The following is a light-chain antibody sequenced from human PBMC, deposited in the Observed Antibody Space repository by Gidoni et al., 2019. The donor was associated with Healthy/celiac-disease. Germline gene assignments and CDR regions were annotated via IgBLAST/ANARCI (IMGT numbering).Light chain of an antibody. CDR3: QQRSSWPLT. CDR1: QSVSSY. Sequence: DIEMTQSPATLSASPGDRATLSCRASQSVSSYLAWYQQKPGQAPRLLIYDASSRATGIPARFSGSGSGTDFTLTISSLQPDDFAVYYCQQRSSWPLTFGGGTKVEIK. V-gene: IGKV3-11*01. J-gene: IGKJ4*01. CDR2: DAS.